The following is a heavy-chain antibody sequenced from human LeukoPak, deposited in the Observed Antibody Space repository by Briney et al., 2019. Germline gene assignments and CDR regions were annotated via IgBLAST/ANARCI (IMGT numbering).Heavy chain of an antibody. V-gene: IGHV3-53*01. CDR1: GFTVSSTY. D-gene: IGHD2-15*01. CDR2: IYSGGNI. J-gene: IGHJ4*02. Sequence: GGSLRLSCAASGFTVSSTYMSWVRQAPGKGLEWVSVIYSGGNIYYIESMKGRFTISRDTSKSTLYLQMNSLRAEDTAVYFCAGRHCSGGGCYFAGADPFDYWGQGTLVTVSS. CDR3: AGRHCSGGGCYFAGADPFDY.